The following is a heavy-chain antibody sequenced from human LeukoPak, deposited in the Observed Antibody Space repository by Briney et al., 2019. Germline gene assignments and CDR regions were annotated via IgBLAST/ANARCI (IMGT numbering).Heavy chain of an antibody. D-gene: IGHD6-13*01. CDR1: GYTFTGYY. J-gene: IGHJ5*02. CDR3: ARDIVAAAEAYNWFDP. CDR2: INPNSGGT. V-gene: IGHV1-2*02. Sequence: ASVKVSCKASGYTFTGYYMHWVRQAPGQGLEWMGWINPNSGGTNYAQKFQGRVTMTRDTSISTAYMELSRLRSDDTAVYYCARDIVAAAEAYNWFDPWGQGTLVTVSS.